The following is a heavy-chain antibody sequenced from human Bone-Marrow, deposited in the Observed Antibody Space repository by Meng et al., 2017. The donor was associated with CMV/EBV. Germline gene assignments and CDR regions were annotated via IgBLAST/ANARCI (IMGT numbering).Heavy chain of an antibody. V-gene: IGHV4-39*07. CDR3: SRGKGTTSNGFDY. J-gene: IGHJ4*02. D-gene: IGHD1-1*01. Sequence: SETLSLTCTVSGGSISSSTYYWGWIRQPTGKGLEWIGSIYHSGNTYYNPSLKSRVTISVDTSKSQFSLKLSSVTAANTAVYYCSRGKGTTSNGFDYWGQGTLVTVSS. CDR1: GGSISSSTYY. CDR2: IYHSGNT.